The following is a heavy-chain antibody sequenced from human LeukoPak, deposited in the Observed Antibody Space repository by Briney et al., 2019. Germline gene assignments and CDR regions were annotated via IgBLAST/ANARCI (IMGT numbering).Heavy chain of an antibody. CDR2: IYPGDSDT. CDR1: GYTFTSYW. D-gene: IGHD3-3*01. Sequence: GESLKISGKGSGYTFTSYWIGWVRQMPGKGLEWMGIIYPGDSDTRYSPSFQGQVTISADKSISTAYLQWSSLKASLTDMYYCAKQHYNFWSGSPRAFDIWGQGTIVTVSS. CDR3: AKQHYNFWSGSPRAFDI. V-gene: IGHV5-51*01. J-gene: IGHJ3*02.